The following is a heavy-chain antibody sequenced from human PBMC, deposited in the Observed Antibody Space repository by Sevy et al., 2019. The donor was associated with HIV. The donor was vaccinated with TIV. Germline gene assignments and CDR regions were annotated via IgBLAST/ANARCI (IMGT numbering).Heavy chain of an antibody. CDR3: ARDHPVRQHLGP. D-gene: IGHD6-13*01. CDR1: GYTFTSYG. CDR2: ISAYNGNT. J-gene: IGHJ5*02. V-gene: IGHV1-18*04. Sequence: ASVKVSCKTSGYTFTSYGISWVRQAPGQGLEWMGWISAYNGNTNYAQKFQGRVTLTTDTSTSTAYMELRSLRSDDTAVYYCARDHPVRQHLGPWGQGTLVTVSS.